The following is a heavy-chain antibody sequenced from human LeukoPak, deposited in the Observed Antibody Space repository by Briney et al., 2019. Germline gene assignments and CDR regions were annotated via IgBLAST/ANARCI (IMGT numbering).Heavy chain of an antibody. Sequence: GRSLRLSCAASGFTFDDCAMHWVRQAPGKGLEWVSGISWDSGSIGYADSVKGRFTISRDNAKNSLYLQMNSLRAEDTALYYCAKGTTRWGVLMVPLEYWGQGTLVTVSS. J-gene: IGHJ4*02. CDR1: GFTFDDCA. CDR3: AKGTTRWGVLMVPLEY. CDR2: ISWDSGSI. V-gene: IGHV3-9*01. D-gene: IGHD2-8*01.